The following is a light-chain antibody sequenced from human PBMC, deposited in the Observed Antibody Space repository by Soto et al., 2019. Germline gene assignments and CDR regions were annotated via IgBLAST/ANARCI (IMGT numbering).Light chain of an antibody. V-gene: IGKV1-39*01. CDR2: AAS. CDR1: QSISSS. CDR3: QQNYSTPRT. Sequence: DIQMTQSPSSLSSSVGDIVAITCRSSQSISSSLIWYQQKPGKAPKFLIYAASSLQSGVPSRFSGSGSGTDFTLTISSLQPEDFETYYCQQNYSTPRTFGQGTKVDIK. J-gene: IGKJ1*01.